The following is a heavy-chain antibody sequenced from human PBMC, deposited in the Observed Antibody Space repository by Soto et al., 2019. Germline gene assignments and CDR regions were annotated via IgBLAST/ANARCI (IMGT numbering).Heavy chain of an antibody. V-gene: IGHV4-30-2*01. Sequence: QVQLQESGSRLVRPSQTVSLTCSVSGGSVNSGGYSWSWIRQPPGKGLEWIGFISPSGSPASNPSLKSRVTISVDRSNNQISLELSSVTAADTAVYYCTRGVLAWGPGTRVTVSS. CDR1: GGSVNSGGYS. CDR3: TRGVLA. J-gene: IGHJ5*02. CDR2: ISPSGSP. D-gene: IGHD2-8*01.